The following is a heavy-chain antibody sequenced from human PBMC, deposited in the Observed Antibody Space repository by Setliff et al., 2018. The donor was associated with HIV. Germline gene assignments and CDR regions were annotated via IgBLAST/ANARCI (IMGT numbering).Heavy chain of an antibody. J-gene: IGHJ6*03. CDR1: GFTFSTYS. CDR2: ISVSGFNI. CDR3: ARARLRNYYYYMDV. V-gene: IGHV3-21*01. D-gene: IGHD5-12*01. Sequence: GGSLRLSCAASGFTFSTYSMNWVRLAPGRGLEWISSISVSGFNIYYADSVKGRFTISRDNAEYSLHLQMNSLRAEDTAVYYCARARLRNYYYYMDVWAKGTTVTVSS.